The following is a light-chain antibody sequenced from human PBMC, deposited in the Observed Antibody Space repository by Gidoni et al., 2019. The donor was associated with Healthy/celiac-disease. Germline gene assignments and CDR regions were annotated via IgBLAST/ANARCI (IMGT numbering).Light chain of an antibody. J-gene: IGLJ2*01. V-gene: IGLV3-21*04. CDR3: QVWDSSSDHPVV. Sequence: SYVLTQPPYVSVAPGNTARITCGGNNIGSTRVHWYQQKPGQAPVLVIYYDSARPSRIPELFSGSNSGNTATLTISRVEAGDEADYYCQVWDSSSDHPVVFGGGTKLTVL. CDR1: NIGSTR. CDR2: YDS.